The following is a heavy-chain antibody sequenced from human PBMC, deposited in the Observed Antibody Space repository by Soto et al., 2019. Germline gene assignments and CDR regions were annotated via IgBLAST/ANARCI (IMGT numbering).Heavy chain of an antibody. CDR3: VRATLSWGHYYFRGLDV. V-gene: IGHV3-7*01. CDR1: GYSFTDYH. J-gene: IGHJ6*02. D-gene: IGHD3-22*01. Sequence: ASGYSFTDYHIHWVRQAPGKRLERVANIKYDGNEKYYADSVKGRFTVSRDNVKNFLHLQMSSRRGDDTGVYFCVRATLSWGHYYFRGLDVWGQGTTVTVSS. CDR2: IKYDGNEK.